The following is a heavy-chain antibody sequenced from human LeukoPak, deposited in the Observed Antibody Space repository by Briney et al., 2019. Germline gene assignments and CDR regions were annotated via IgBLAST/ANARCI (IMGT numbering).Heavy chain of an antibody. CDR3: ARERAYYFDY. Sequence: GGSLRLSCAASGFTFSSYEMNWVRQAPGKGLERVSYISSSGSTIYYADSVKGRFTISRDNAKNSLYLQVNSLRAEDTAVYYCARERAYYFDYWGQGTLVTVSS. CDR1: GFTFSSYE. CDR2: ISSSGSTI. V-gene: IGHV3-48*03. J-gene: IGHJ4*02.